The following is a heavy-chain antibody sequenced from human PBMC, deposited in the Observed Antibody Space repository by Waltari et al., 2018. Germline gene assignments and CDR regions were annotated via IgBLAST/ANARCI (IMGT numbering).Heavy chain of an antibody. J-gene: IGHJ6*02. Sequence: QVQLQESGPGLVKPSETLSLTCTVSGGSINSPYWSWIRQPPGKGLEWIGYINYSGSTNDKPALESRVTISIDRAKKQFSRKLNSVTAADTAVYYCAREYNMDVWGQGTTVTVSS. D-gene: IGHD1-1*01. CDR3: AREYNMDV. V-gene: IGHV4-59*11. CDR2: INYSGST. CDR1: GGSINSPY.